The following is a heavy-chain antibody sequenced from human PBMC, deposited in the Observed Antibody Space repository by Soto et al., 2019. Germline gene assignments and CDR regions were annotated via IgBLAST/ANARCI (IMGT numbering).Heavy chain of an antibody. V-gene: IGHV4-31*03. CDR1: GGSISSGGYY. D-gene: IGHD2-8*01. J-gene: IGHJ4*02. Sequence: SETLSLTCTVSGGSISSGGYYWSWIRQHPGKGLEWIGYIYYSGSTYYNPSLKSRVTISVDTSKNQFSLKLSSVTAADTAVYYCARGVMVLGETQVDYWGQGTLVTVSS. CDR3: ARGVMVLGETQVDY. CDR2: IYYSGST.